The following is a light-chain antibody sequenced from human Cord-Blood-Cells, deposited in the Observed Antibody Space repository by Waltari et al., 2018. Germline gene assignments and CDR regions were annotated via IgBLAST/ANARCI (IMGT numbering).Light chain of an antibody. J-gene: IGKJ1*01. V-gene: IGKV1-39*01. CDR3: QQSYSTPRWT. CDR2: AAS. Sequence: DTPMTQSPSSLSASVVDMLTIACRASQSISSYLNWYQQKPGKAPKLLIYAASSLQSGVPSRFSGSGSGTDFTLTISSLQPEDFATYYCQQSYSTPRWTFGQGTKVEIK. CDR1: QSISSY.